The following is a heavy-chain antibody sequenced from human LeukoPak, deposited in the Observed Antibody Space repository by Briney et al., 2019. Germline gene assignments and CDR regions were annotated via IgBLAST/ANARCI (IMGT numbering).Heavy chain of an antibody. J-gene: IGHJ1*01. CDR2: ISGSGGST. CDR3: AKDPLYGDYAEYFQH. V-gene: IGHV3-23*01. CDR1: GFTFSSYA. D-gene: IGHD4-17*01. Sequence: GGSLRLSCAASGFTFSSYAVSWVRQAPGKGLEWVSAISGSGGSTYYADSVKGRFTISRDNSKNTLYLQMNSLRAEDTAVYYCAKDPLYGDYAEYFQHWGQGTLVTVSS.